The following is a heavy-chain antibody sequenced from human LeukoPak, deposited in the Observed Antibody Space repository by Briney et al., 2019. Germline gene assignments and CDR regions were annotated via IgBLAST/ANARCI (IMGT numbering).Heavy chain of an antibody. D-gene: IGHD3-16*01. CDR2: IYTSGST. Sequence: SETLSLTCTVSGGSFSIYYWSWIRQPAGKGLEWIGHIYTSGSTNYNPSLKSRVIMSVDTSKNQLSLKLTSVTAADTAVYYCARDNDSRDPPHFDYWGQGTLVTVSS. CDR1: GGSFSIYY. V-gene: IGHV4-4*07. J-gene: IGHJ4*02. CDR3: ARDNDSRDPPHFDY.